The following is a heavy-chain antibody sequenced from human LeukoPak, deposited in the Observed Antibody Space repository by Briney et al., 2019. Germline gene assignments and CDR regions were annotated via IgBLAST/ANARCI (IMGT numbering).Heavy chain of an antibody. CDR1: GFTFSSYG. J-gene: IGHJ4*02. Sequence: GGSLRLSCAASGFTFSSYGMHWVRQAPGKGLEWVAFIRYDGSNKYYADSVKGRFTISRDNSKNTLYLQMNSLRAEDTAVYYCAKVKRVVLAAIWTFDYWGQGTLVTVSS. CDR2: IRYDGSNK. CDR3: AKVKRVVLAAIWTFDY. V-gene: IGHV3-30*02. D-gene: IGHD2-2*02.